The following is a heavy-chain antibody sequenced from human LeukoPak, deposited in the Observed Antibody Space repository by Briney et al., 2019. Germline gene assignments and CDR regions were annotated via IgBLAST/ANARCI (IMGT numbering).Heavy chain of an antibody. J-gene: IGHJ5*02. CDR1: GGSISSYY. CDR3: ARKLRSGSSRFDP. Sequence: SETLSLTCTVSGGSISSYYWSWIRQPPGKGLEWIGYIYYSGSTNYNPSLKSRVTISVDTSKNQFSLKLSSVTAADTAVYYCARKLRSGSSRFDPWGQGTLVTVSS. D-gene: IGHD1-26*01. CDR2: IYYSGST. V-gene: IGHV4-59*08.